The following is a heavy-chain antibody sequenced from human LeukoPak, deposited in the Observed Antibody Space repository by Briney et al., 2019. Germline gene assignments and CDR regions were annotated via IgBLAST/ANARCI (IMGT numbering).Heavy chain of an antibody. CDR3: ARDRGYDPHYYFDY. CDR1: GFTFSSYA. J-gene: IGHJ4*02. V-gene: IGHV3-33*01. Sequence: GRSLRLSCAASGFTFSSYAMHWVRQAPGKGLEWVALIWYDGNKKYSEDSVKGRFTISRDNSKNTLYLQMNSLRAEDTAVYYCARDRGYDPHYYFDYWGQGTLVTVSS. CDR2: IWYDGNKK. D-gene: IGHD5-12*01.